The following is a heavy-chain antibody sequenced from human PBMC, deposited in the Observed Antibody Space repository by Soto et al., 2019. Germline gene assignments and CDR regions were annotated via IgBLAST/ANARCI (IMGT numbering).Heavy chain of an antibody. J-gene: IGHJ4*02. CDR1: RFAFSDYT. D-gene: IGHD4-4*01. V-gene: IGHV3-21*01. Sequence: EVQLVESGGGLVKPGGSLSLSCAASRFAFSDYTMNWVRQAPGKGLEWVSSISGRSSFIYYADSVKGRFTISRDNPKNSLYLQMNSLRVEDTAVYYCARTHPIRSTGQCFDNWGQGTLVTVSS. CDR2: ISGRSSFI. CDR3: ARTHPIRSTGQCFDN.